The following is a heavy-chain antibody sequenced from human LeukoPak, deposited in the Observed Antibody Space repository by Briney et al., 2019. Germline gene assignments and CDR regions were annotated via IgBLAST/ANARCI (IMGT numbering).Heavy chain of an antibody. J-gene: IGHJ4*02. CDR3: ARYGHSPFFDY. CDR1: GYTFTNYH. V-gene: IGHV1-46*01. CDR2: INPSGGST. D-gene: IGHD4-17*01. Sequence: ASVTVSCKASGYTFTNYHMNWVRQAPGQGLEWMGIINPSGGSTTNAQKFQGRVIMSRDMSTSTVYMELSSLRSEDTAVYFCARYGHSPFFDYWGQGTLVIVSS.